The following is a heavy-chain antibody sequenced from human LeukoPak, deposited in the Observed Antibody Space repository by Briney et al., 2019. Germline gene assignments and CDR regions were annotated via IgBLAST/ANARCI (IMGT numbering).Heavy chain of an antibody. CDR1: GFTFRDYY. CDR3: ARDGSRPPVY. Sequence: PGGSLRLSCAASGFTFRDYYMSWLRQAPGKGVEWVSYISSSGSTIYYADSVKGRFTISRDNAKNSLYLQMNSLGAEDTAVYYCARDGSRPPVYWGQGTLVTVSS. CDR2: ISSSGSTI. J-gene: IGHJ4*02. V-gene: IGHV3-11*01.